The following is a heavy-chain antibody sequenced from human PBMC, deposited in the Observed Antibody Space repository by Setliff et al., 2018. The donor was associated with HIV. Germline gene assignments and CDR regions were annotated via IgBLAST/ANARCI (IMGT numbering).Heavy chain of an antibody. Sequence: ASVKVSCKTSGYTFTTYGINWVRQAPGQGLEWMGRISTDNGDTRFAQKFQDRVTLTTDTFTSTAYMELRSLTSDDTAMYYCARDFVTGWLPLRPLDSWGQGTLVTVSS. D-gene: IGHD3-22*01. CDR3: ARDFVTGWLPLRPLDS. V-gene: IGHV1-18*01. CDR1: GYTFTTYG. J-gene: IGHJ4*02. CDR2: ISTDNGDT.